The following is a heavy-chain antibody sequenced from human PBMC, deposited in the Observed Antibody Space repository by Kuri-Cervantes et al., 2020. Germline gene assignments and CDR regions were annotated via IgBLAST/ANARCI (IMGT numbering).Heavy chain of an antibody. D-gene: IGHD1-20*01. CDR3: TRDAHLYNWNYYYYYMDV. CDR2: ISNTGGTI. CDR1: GFTFNAYS. J-gene: IGHJ6*03. V-gene: IGHV3-48*01. Sequence: GESLKISCAASGFTFNAYSMNWVRQAPGKGLEWLSYISNTGGTIYYADSVKGRFTISRDNAKNSLFLQMNSLRTEDTAVYYCTRDAHLYNWNYYYYYMDVWGKGTTVTVSS.